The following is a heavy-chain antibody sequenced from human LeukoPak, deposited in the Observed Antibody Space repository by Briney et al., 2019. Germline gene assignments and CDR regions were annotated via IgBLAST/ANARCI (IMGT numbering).Heavy chain of an antibody. CDR2: MSSTSKYK. V-gene: IGHV3-21*01. CDR1: GFTFSSDT. J-gene: IGHJ4*02. Sequence: GGSLRLSCAASGFTFSSDTMSWVRQAPGKGLEWVSSMSSTSKYKYYADSVKGRFTISRDNAKNSLYLQMNSLRAEDTAVYYCARDRWGCSSTSCYHGYYFDYWGQGTLVTVSS. D-gene: IGHD2-2*01. CDR3: ARDRWGCSSTSCYHGYYFDY.